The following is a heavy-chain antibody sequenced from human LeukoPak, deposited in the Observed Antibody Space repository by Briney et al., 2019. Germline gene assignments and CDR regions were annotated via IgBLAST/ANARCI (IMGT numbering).Heavy chain of an antibody. CDR3: ARQYGGVIVEYYYMDV. Sequence: SETLSLTCAVSGDSINTHYWNWIRQPPGKGLEWMGYIDYRGNTNYIPSLKSRLSISVDTSKNQVSLNLRSVTAADTAVYFCARQYGGVIVEYYYMDVWGKGTTVTVSS. CDR1: GDSINTHY. CDR2: IDYRGNT. D-gene: IGHD3-16*02. J-gene: IGHJ6*03. V-gene: IGHV4-59*11.